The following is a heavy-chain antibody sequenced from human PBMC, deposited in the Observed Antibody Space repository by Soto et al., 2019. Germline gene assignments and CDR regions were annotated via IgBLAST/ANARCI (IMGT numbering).Heavy chain of an antibody. CDR2: ISFDGRSK. CDR1: GFTFSSFV. J-gene: IGHJ4*02. D-gene: IGHD6-19*01. CDR3: AKHSGSAWYPYYFDF. V-gene: IGHV3-30*18. Sequence: GGSLRLSCAASGFTFSSFVMHWVRQAPGKGLEWVSSISFDGRSKYYADTVKGRFTISRDNSKNTVFLQLNSLRPDDTAMFYCAKHSGSAWYPYYFDFWGPGTQVTVSS.